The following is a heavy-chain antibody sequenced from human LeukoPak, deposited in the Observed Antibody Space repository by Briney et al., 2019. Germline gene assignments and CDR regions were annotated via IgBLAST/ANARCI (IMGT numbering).Heavy chain of an antibody. J-gene: IGHJ4*02. V-gene: IGHV1-2*02. CDR2: INPNSGGT. D-gene: IGHD4-23*01. CDR3: ARDLDGDYDGNGFDY. CDR1: GYTFTGYY. Sequence: ASVKVSCKASGYTFTGYYTHWVRQAPGQGLEWMGWINPNSGGTNYAQKFQGRVTMTRDTSISTAYVELSRLRSDDTAVYYCARDLDGDYDGNGFDYWGQGTLVTVSS.